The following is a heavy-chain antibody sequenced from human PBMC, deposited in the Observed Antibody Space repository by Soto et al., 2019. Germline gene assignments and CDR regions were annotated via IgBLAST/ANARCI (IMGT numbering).Heavy chain of an antibody. CDR2: IRAEANYYAT. CDR3: TRGGTGTWRFDP. D-gene: IGHD1-1*01. J-gene: IGHJ5*02. Sequence: EEQLVESGGGLVQPGGSLKLSCAASGFTFSGSVMHWVRQASGKGLEWVGRIRAEANYYATAYAASVKGRFTISRDDSRNTPYLQMNGLKIEDTAVYYCTRGGTGTWRFDPWGQGTLVT. V-gene: IGHV3-73*01. CDR1: GFTFSGSV.